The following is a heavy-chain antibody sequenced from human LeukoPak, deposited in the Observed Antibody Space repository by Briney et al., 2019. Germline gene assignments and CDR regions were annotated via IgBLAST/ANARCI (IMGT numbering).Heavy chain of an antibody. D-gene: IGHD2-21*02. V-gene: IGHV3-66*01. Sequence: GGSLRLSCAASGFTVSSNYMSWVRQAPGKGLEWVSVIYSGGSTYYADSVKGRFTISRDNSKNTLYLQMGSLRAEDMAVYYCAREMDPVTVYYYYGMDVWGQGTTVTVSS. CDR2: IYSGGST. CDR1: GFTVSSNY. CDR3: AREMDPVTVYYYYGMDV. J-gene: IGHJ6*02.